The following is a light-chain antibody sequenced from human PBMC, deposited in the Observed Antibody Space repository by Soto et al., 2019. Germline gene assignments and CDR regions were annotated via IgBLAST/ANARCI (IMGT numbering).Light chain of an antibody. Sequence: DIRMTQSPSSLSASVGDRVTITCRASQSISTYLSWYQQKPGKAPNLLIYAASTLQRGVPSRFSGSGSGTDFTLTISSLQPEDFATYYCQQSYNTVLPTFGGGTKVEIK. CDR2: AAS. CDR3: QQSYNTVLPT. CDR1: QSISTY. J-gene: IGKJ4*01. V-gene: IGKV1-39*01.